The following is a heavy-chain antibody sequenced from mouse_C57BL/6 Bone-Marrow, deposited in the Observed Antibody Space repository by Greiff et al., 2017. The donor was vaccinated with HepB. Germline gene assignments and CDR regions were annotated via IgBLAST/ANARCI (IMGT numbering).Heavy chain of an antibody. V-gene: IGHV1-50*01. J-gene: IGHJ4*01. CDR2: IDPSDSYT. CDR3: ASLITTVVEAYYDAMDY. CDR1: GYTFTSYW. Sequence: QVQLKQPGAELVKPGASVKLSCKASGYTFTSYWMQWVKQRPGQGLEWIGEIDPSDSYTNYNQKFKGKATLTVDTSSSTAYMQLSSLTSEDSAVYYCASLITTVVEAYYDAMDYWGQGTSVTVSS. D-gene: IGHD1-1*01.